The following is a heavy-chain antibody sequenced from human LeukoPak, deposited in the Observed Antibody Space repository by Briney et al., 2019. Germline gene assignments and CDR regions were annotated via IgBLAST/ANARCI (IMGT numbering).Heavy chain of an antibody. V-gene: IGHV3-23*01. D-gene: IGHD3-16*02. J-gene: IGHJ4*02. Sequence: GGSLRLSCAASGFTFNDYAMTWVRQAPGKGLEWVSVISGSGGRMHYADSVQGRFTISRDNSKNTLYVQMNSLRAEDTAVYYCAKDHLPYDYLWGSYRPEMFWDYWGQGTLVTVSS. CDR1: GFTFNDYA. CDR3: AKDHLPYDYLWGSYRPEMFWDY. CDR2: ISGSGGRM.